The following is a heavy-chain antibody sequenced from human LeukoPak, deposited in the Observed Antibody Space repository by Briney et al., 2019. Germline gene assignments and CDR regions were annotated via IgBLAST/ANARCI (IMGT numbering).Heavy chain of an antibody. J-gene: IGHJ5*02. CDR1: GGSISSYY. CDR2: IYYSGST. CDR3: ARPLYYDSGWFDP. Sequence: PSETLSLTCTVSGGSISSYYWSWIRQPPGKGLEWIGYIYYSGSTNYNPSLKSRVTISVDTSKNQFSLKLSSVTAADTAVYYCARPLYYDSGWFDPWGQGTLVTVSS. D-gene: IGHD3-22*01. V-gene: IGHV4-59*01.